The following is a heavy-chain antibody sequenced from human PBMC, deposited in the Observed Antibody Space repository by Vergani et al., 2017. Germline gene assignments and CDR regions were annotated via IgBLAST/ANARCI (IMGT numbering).Heavy chain of an antibody. Sequence: QVQLVESGGGVVQPGRSLRLSCAASGFTFSSYAMHWVRQAPGKGLEWVAVISYDGSNKYYADSVKGRFTISRDNSKNTLYLQMNSLRAEDTAVYYCARGGDDFWSGYSVYWYFDLWGRGTLVTVSS. D-gene: IGHD3-3*01. V-gene: IGHV3-30*07. CDR1: GFTFSSYA. CDR2: ISYDGSNK. CDR3: ARGGDDFWSGYSVYWYFDL. J-gene: IGHJ2*01.